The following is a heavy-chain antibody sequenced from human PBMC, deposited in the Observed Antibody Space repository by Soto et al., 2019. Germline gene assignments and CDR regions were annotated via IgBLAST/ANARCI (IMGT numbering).Heavy chain of an antibody. V-gene: IGHV1-69*13. Sequence: SVKVSCKASGGTFSSYAISWVRQAPGQGLEWMGGIIPIFGTANYAQKFQGRVTITADESTSTAYMELSSLRSEDTAVYYCARDLSAAGDNRWFDPWGQGTLVTVSS. CDR1: GGTFSSYA. D-gene: IGHD6-13*01. J-gene: IGHJ5*02. CDR2: IIPIFGTA. CDR3: ARDLSAAGDNRWFDP.